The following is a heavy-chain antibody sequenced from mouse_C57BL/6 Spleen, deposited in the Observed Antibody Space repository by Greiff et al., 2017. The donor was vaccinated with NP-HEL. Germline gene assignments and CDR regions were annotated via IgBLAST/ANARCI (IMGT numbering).Heavy chain of an antibody. CDR2: IDPSDSYT. Sequence: VQLQQPGAELVMPGASVKLSCKASGYTFTSYWMHWVKQRPGQGLEWIGEIDPSDSYTNYNQKFKGKSTLTVDKSSSTAYMQLSSLTSEDSAVYYCERWHGYYWYFDVWGTGTTVTVSS. CDR3: ERWHGYYWYFDV. V-gene: IGHV1-69*01. J-gene: IGHJ1*03. D-gene: IGHD2-2*01. CDR1: GYTFTSYW.